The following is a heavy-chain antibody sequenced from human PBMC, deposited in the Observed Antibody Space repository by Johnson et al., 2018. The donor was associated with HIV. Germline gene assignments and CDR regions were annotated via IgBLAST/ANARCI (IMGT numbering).Heavy chain of an antibody. Sequence: QVQLVESGGGVVQPGGSLRLSCAASAFTFSSYAIHWVRQAPGKGLEWVSGINWNGGSTYYADSVKGRFTISRDNSKNTLYLQMNSLRAEDTAVYYCAREPGLVAAFDIWGQGTMVTVSS. CDR2: INWNGGST. V-gene: IGHV3-NL1*01. D-gene: IGHD6-19*01. J-gene: IGHJ3*02. CDR3: AREPGLVAAFDI. CDR1: AFTFSSYA.